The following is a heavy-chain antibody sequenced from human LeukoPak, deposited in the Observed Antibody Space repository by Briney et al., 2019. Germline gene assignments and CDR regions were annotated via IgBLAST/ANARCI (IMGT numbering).Heavy chain of an antibody. D-gene: IGHD6-6*01. CDR1: GFTFSSYA. V-gene: IGHV3-23*01. CDR2: ISGSGGST. J-gene: IGHJ4*02. Sequence: GGSLRLSCAASGFTFSSYAMSWVRQAPGRGVEWVSAISGSGGSTYYEDSVKGRVTISRDNSKNKLYLQMNSLRAEDTAVYYCAKGGRYSSSKPPDYWGQGTLVTVSS. CDR3: AKGGRYSSSKPPDY.